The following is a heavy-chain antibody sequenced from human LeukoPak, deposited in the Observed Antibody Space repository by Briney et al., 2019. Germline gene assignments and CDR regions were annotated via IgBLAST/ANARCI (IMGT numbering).Heavy chain of an antibody. CDR2: IRYDGSNK. J-gene: IGHJ4*02. CDR1: GFTFNTYG. D-gene: IGHD1-26*01. V-gene: IGHV3-30*02. Sequence: GGSLRLSCAASGFTFNTYGMHWVRQAPGKGLEWVAFIRYDGSNKYYADSVKGRFTIFRDNSKNTLYLQMNSLRPEDAAVYYCANHYSGSSIYYFDYWGQGTLVTVSS. CDR3: ANHYSGSSIYYFDY.